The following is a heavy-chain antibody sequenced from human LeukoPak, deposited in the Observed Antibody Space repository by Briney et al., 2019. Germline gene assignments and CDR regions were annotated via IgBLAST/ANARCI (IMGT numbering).Heavy chain of an antibody. V-gene: IGHV1-46*01. CDR3: ARGDSGYENWFDP. CDR2: INPSGGST. D-gene: IGHD5-12*01. Sequence: ASVKVSCRASGYTFTSYYMHWVRQAPGQGLEWMGIINPSGGSTSYAQKFQGRVTITRNTSISTAYMELSSLRSEDTAVYYCARGDSGYENWFDPWGQGTLVTVSS. CDR1: GYTFTSYY. J-gene: IGHJ5*02.